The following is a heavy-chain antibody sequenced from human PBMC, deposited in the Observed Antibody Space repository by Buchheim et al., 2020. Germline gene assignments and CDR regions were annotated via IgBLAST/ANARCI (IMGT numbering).Heavy chain of an antibody. CDR2: ISYDGSNK. Sequence: QVQLVESGGGVVQPGRSLRLSCAASGFTFSSYGMHWVRQAPGKGLEWVAVISYDGSNKYYADSVKGRFTISRDNSKNTLYLQMNSLRAEDTAVYYCAKDEDRMATASFDYWGQGTL. J-gene: IGHJ4*02. D-gene: IGHD5-24*01. CDR1: GFTFSSYG. CDR3: AKDEDRMATASFDY. V-gene: IGHV3-30*18.